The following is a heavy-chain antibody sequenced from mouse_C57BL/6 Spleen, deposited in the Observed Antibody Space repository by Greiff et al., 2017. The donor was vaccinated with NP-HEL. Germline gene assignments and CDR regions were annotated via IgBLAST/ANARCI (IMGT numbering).Heavy chain of an antibody. CDR1: GYTFTSYW. J-gene: IGHJ2*01. CDR2: IDPSDSET. D-gene: IGHD2-2*01. Sequence: VQLQQPGAELVRPGSSVKLSCKASGYTFTSYWMHWVKQRPIQGLEWIGNIDPSDSETHYNQKFKDKATLTVDKSSSTAYMQLSSLTSEDSAVYYCARWLRRGGYFDYWGQGTTLTVSS. V-gene: IGHV1-52*01. CDR3: ARWLRRGGYFDY.